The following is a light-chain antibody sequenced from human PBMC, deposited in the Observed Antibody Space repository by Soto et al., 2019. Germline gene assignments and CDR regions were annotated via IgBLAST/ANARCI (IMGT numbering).Light chain of an antibody. CDR1: RSDVGGYNY. Sequence: QSALTQPASVSGSPGQSITISCTGARSDVGGYNYVSWYQHHPGKAPKLIIYDVSNRPSGVSNRFSGSKSGNTASLTISGLQAEDEADYYCSSYTSSSTPYVFGTGTKVTVL. J-gene: IGLJ1*01. CDR2: DVS. V-gene: IGLV2-14*01. CDR3: SSYTSSSTPYV.